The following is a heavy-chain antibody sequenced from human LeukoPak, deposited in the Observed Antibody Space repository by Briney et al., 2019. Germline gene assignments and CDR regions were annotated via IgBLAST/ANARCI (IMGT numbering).Heavy chain of an antibody. Sequence: GGSLRLSCAASGFTFSYYWMSWVRQAPGKGLEWVANIKQDGSEKYYVDSVEGRFTISRDNTKNSLYLQMHSLRAEDTAVYYCARGGASRGYSYGYPFDYWGQGTLVAVSS. J-gene: IGHJ4*02. CDR2: IKQDGSEK. CDR3: ARGGASRGYSYGYPFDY. CDR1: GFTFSYYW. D-gene: IGHD5-18*01. V-gene: IGHV3-7*01.